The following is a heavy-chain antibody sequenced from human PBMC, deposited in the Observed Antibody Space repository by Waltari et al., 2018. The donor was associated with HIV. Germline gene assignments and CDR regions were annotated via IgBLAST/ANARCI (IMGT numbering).Heavy chain of an antibody. CDR1: GGSISSGSYY. J-gene: IGHJ6*02. D-gene: IGHD6-13*01. V-gene: IGHV4-61*02. CDR3: ARSDIAAVAGGMDV. Sequence: QVQLQESGPGLVKPSQTLSLTCTVSGGSISSGSYYWSWIRQPAGKGLEWIGRIYTSGSTNYNPSLKSRVTISVDTSKNQFSLKLSSVTAADTAVYYCARSDIAAVAGGMDVWGQGTTVTVSS. CDR2: IYTSGST.